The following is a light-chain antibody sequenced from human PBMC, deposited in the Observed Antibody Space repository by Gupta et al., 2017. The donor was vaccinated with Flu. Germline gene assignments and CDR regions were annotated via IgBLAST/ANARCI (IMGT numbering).Light chain of an antibody. V-gene: IGKV1-33*01. J-gene: IGKJ4*01. CDR1: QDISIY. Sequence: DIQMTQSPSSLSASVGDRVTITCQASQDISIYLNWYQQKPGKAPKLLIYDASNLETGVPSKFSGSESGTNFTFTITGLQPEDAGTYYCQQYEHLQVTFGGGTRVEIK. CDR3: QQYEHLQVT. CDR2: DAS.